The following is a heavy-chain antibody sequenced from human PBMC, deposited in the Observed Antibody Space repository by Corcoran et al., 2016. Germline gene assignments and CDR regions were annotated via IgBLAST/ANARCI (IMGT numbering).Heavy chain of an antibody. J-gene: IGHJ4*02. D-gene: IGHD2-8*01. CDR3: SRFEAGFSYHAKYYFDY. V-gene: IGHV2-70*15. Sequence: QVTLRESGPALVKPTQTLTLTCTFSGFSLSTNGMGVSWLRQPPGKALEWLARIDWDDDKYYSTSLKTRLTISKDNSKNQVVLTMTNMDPVSTDRACFSRFEAGFSYHAKYYFDYWGQGTLVTGSS. CDR1: GFSLSTNGMG. CDR2: IDWDDDK.